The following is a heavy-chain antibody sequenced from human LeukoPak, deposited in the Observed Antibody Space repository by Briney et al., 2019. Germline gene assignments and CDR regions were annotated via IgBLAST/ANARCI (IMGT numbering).Heavy chain of an antibody. CDR1: GYTFTSYY. D-gene: IGHD6-19*01. CDR3: AREEQWLDTLDY. Sequence: VATVKVSCTASGYTFTSYYMHWVRQAPGQGLEWMGIINPSGGSTSYAQKFQGRVTMTRDTSTSTVYMELSSLRSEDTAVYYCAREEQWLDTLDYWGQGTLVTVSS. CDR2: INPSGGST. J-gene: IGHJ4*02. V-gene: IGHV1-46*01.